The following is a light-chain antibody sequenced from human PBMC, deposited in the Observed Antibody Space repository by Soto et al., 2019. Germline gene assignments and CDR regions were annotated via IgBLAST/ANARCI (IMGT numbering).Light chain of an antibody. Sequence: EIVLTQSPGTLSLSPGEGATLSCRSSQSVGGTFLAWYQQKGGQAPRLLIHGASNRATGIPDRSSASGSATEFTLNINRLEPEDFAVYYCHQYGASPWTFGQGTKVDI. J-gene: IGKJ1*01. CDR2: GAS. V-gene: IGKV3-20*01. CDR3: HQYGASPWT. CDR1: QSVGGTF.